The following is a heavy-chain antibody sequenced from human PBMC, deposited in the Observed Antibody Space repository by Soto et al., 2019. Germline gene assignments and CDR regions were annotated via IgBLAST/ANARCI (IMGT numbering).Heavy chain of an antibody. V-gene: IGHV5-51*01. D-gene: IGHD2-2*01. CDR3: ARGYCTTTICDPWFDP. CDR1: RYAFTSYW. CDR2: IYPGDSDT. J-gene: IGHJ5*02. Sequence: HRESLKISCTGSRYAFTSYWTAWVRQMPGKGLEWMGIIYPGDSDTRYSPSFQGQVTISADKSITTAYLQWSSLKASDTAMYYCARGYCTTTICDPWFDPWGQGTLVTGSS.